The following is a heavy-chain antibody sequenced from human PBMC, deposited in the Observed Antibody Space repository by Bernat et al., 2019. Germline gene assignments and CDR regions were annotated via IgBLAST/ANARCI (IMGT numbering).Heavy chain of an antibody. Sequence: QVQLVESGGGVVQPGTSLRLSCAASGFTFRNYGMFWMRQAPGKGLEWVALIWYDGSNKYHADSVKGRFTISRDNSRNTLYLQMTSLRADDTSVYVSATVRGYGSSAWHAESWGRGTPVTVSS. D-gene: IGHD6-19*01. J-gene: IGHJ5*02. CDR1: GFTFRNYG. CDR3: ATVRGYGSSAWHAES. V-gene: IGHV3-33*01. CDR2: IWYDGSNK.